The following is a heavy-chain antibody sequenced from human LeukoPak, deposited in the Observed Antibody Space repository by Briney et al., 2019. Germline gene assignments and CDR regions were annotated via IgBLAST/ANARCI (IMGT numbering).Heavy chain of an antibody. CDR2: ISYGGSNK. CDR3: ARGGYYFDY. Sequence: GGSLRLSCAASGFTFSSYAMHWVRQAPGKGLEWVAVISYGGSNKYYADSVKGRFTISRDNSKNTLYLQMNSLRAEDTAVYYCARGGYYFDYWGQGTLVTVSS. J-gene: IGHJ4*02. V-gene: IGHV3-30*04. CDR1: GFTFSSYA. D-gene: IGHD3-16*01.